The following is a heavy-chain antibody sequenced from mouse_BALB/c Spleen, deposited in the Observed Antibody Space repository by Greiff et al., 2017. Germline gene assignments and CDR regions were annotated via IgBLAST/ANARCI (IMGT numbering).Heavy chain of an antibody. D-gene: IGHD2-12*01. V-gene: IGHV1-4*01. Sequence: QVQLKQSGAELARPGASVKMSCKASGYTFTSYTMHWVKQRPGQGLEWIGYINPSSGYTNYNQKFKDKATLTADKSSSTAYMQLSSLTSEDSAVYYCARGARRGYFDYWGQGTTLTVSS. J-gene: IGHJ2*01. CDR3: ARGARRGYFDY. CDR1: GYTFTSYT. CDR2: INPSSGYT.